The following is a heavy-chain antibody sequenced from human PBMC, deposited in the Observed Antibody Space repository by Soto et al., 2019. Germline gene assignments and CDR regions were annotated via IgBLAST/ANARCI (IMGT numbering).Heavy chain of an antibody. CDR3: ASSSSSWFGSWYYYGMDV. J-gene: IGHJ6*02. CDR2: IDPSDSYT. CDR1: GYSFTSYW. V-gene: IGHV5-10-1*01. Sequence: LGESLKISCKGSGYSFTSYWISWVRQMPGKGLEWMGRIDPSDSYTNYSPSFQGHVTISADKSISTAYLQWSSLKASDTAMYYCASSSSSWFGSWYYYGMDVWGQGTTVTVSS. D-gene: IGHD6-13*01.